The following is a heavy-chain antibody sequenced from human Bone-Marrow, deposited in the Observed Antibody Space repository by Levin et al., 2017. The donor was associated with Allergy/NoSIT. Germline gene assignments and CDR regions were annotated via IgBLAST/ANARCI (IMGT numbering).Heavy chain of an antibody. V-gene: IGHV3-74*01. J-gene: IGHJ4*02. CDR1: GFTFSSFW. D-gene: IGHD2-15*01. Sequence: RASVKVSCAASGFTFSSFWMHWVRQAPGKGLVWVSRIDNGGSFTDYADSVKGRFTISRDNAKNTLYLQMNSLGAEDTAVYYCARDVAGRSGFWGQGTLVTVSS. CDR2: IDNGGSFT. CDR3: ARDVAGRSGF.